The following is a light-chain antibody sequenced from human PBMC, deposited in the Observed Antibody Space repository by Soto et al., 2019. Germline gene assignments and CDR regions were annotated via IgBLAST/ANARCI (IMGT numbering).Light chain of an antibody. CDR3: QQVNSYPIT. J-gene: IGKJ5*01. V-gene: IGKV1-9*01. Sequence: DIQLTQSPSFLSASIGDRVTITCRASQGISSYLAWYQQKPGKAPQLLIYAASTLESGVPSRFSGSGFWTEFTLTISSLQPEDFATYYCQQVNSYPITFGQGTRLEIK. CDR1: QGISSY. CDR2: AAS.